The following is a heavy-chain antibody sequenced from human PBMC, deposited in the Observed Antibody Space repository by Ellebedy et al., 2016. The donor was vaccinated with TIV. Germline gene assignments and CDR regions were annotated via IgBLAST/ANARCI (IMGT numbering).Heavy chain of an antibody. CDR2: INAGNGNT. CDR3: ARDPYQMATIRGYFDY. Sequence: ASVKVSCKASGYTFTSYAMHLVRQAPGQRLEWMGWINAGNGNTKYSQKFQGRVTITRDTSASTAYMELSSLRSEDTAVYYCARDPYQMATIRGYFDYWGQGTLVTVSS. D-gene: IGHD5-12*01. V-gene: IGHV1-3*01. J-gene: IGHJ4*02. CDR1: GYTFTSYA.